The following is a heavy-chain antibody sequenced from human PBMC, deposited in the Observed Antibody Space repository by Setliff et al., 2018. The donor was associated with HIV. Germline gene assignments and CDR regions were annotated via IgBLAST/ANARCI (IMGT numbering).Heavy chain of an antibody. CDR1: GYTFIDYF. V-gene: IGHV1-2*02. CDR3: ARQFSNSFDS. CDR2: ISPYDLSE. J-gene: IGHJ4*02. Sequence: ASVKVSCKASGYTFIDYFIHWVRQAPGQGPEWMGWISPYDLSERTSQRFRGRVTMTRDTSINAAYLDLSGLTSADTAFYYCARQFSNSFDSWGQGTLVTVSS. D-gene: IGHD7-27*01.